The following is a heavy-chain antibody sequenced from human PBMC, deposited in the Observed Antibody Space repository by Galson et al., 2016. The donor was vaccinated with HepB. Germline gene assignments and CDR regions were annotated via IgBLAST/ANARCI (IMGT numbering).Heavy chain of an antibody. CDR3: TTDIGGLLD. J-gene: IGHJ4*01. CDR2: IKSKTGGGTT. Sequence: LRLSCAASGFTFSNAWMTWVRQAPGKGLEWVGRIKSKTGGGTTDYAAPVKGRFSISRDDSKNTLYLQMNSLKTEDTAVYYCTTDIGGLLDWGQGTLVTVSA. V-gene: IGHV3-15*05. CDR1: GFTFSNAW. D-gene: IGHD2-15*01.